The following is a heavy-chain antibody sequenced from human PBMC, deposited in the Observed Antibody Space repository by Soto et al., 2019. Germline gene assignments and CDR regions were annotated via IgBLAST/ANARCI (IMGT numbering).Heavy chain of an antibody. Sequence: SVKGACKAPVGTLSSYAVGWVRQAPGQGLEWMGGIIPIFGTANYAQKFQGRVTITADESTSTAYMELSSLRSEDTAVYYCAMGVVVILDYWGQGTLVTVSS. J-gene: IGHJ4*02. V-gene: IGHV1-69*13. D-gene: IGHD3-22*01. CDR1: VGTLSSYA. CDR2: IIPIFGTA. CDR3: AMGVVVILDY.